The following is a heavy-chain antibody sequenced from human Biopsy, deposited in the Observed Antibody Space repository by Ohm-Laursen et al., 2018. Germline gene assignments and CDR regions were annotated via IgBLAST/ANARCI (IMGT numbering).Heavy chain of an antibody. CDR2: IIPIFQTT. D-gene: IGHD3-10*01. Sequence: GASVKVSCNAPGGTFSNYGVSWVRLAPGHGLEFVGGIIPIFQTTHYAQSFQGRVTIVADKSTSTAYMELSSLRSDDTAIYYCATVRGLVWFGELIAWGQGTLVTVSS. CDR1: GGTFSNYG. J-gene: IGHJ5*02. V-gene: IGHV1-69*06. CDR3: ATVRGLVWFGELIA.